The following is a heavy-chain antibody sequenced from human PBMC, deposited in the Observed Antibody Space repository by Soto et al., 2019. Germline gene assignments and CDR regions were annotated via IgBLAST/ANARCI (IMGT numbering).Heavy chain of an antibody. CDR2: IYSGGST. J-gene: IGHJ4*02. V-gene: IGHV3-53*01. Sequence: GGSLRLSCAASGLTVSSNYMRWVRQAPGKGLEWVSVIYSGGSTYYADSVKGRFTISRDNSKNKLYLQMNSLRAEDTAVYYCARAAPYSHTSVDYRGQGTLVTVS. CDR1: GLTVSSNY. D-gene: IGHD2-15*01. CDR3: ARAAPYSHTSVDY.